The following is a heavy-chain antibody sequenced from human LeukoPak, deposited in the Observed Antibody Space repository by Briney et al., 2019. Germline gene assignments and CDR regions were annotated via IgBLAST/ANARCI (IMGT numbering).Heavy chain of an antibody. V-gene: IGHV4-38-2*02. CDR1: GYSISSGYY. CDR2: IYHSGST. D-gene: IGHD3-9*01. CDR3: ARDGDILTGYAIDY. J-gene: IGHJ4*02. Sequence: SETLSLTCTVSGYSISSGYYWGWIRQPPGKGLEWIGSIYHSGSTYYKPSLKSRVTISVDTSKNQFSLKLSSVTAADTAVYYCARDGDILTGYAIDYWGQGALVTVSS.